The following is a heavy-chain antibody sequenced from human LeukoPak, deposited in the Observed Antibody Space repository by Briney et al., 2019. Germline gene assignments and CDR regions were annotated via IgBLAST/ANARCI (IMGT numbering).Heavy chain of an antibody. V-gene: IGHV4-38-2*02. CDR1: GYSIISGYS. D-gene: IGHD2-2*02. Sequence: SETLSLTCTVSGYSIISGYSWEWIRQPPGKGLEWIVSFHYSGSTYYNPSLMSRVTISGDTSKNQFSLRLSSVTAADTAVYYCARAYCSSTSCYTEGWFDPWGQGTLVTVSS. CDR2: FHYSGST. J-gene: IGHJ5*02. CDR3: ARAYCSSTSCYTEGWFDP.